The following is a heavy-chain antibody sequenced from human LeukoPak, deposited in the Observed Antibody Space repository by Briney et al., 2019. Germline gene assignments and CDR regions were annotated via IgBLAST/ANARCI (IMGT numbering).Heavy chain of an antibody. CDR2: ISHGDGNNK. D-gene: IGHD2/OR15-2a*01. CDR1: GFTFASYG. CDR3: AKWSGTAYSTLDY. V-gene: IGHV3-30*18. Sequence: GGSLRLSCTASGFTFASYGMYWVRQAPGKGLERVAVISHGDGNNKYYANSVKGRFTISRDNSEKTLYLQMNSLRAEDTAVYYCAKWSGTAYSTLDYWGQGTLVTVSS. J-gene: IGHJ4*02.